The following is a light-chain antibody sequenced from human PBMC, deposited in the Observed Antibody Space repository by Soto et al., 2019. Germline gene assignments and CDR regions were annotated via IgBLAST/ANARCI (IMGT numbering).Light chain of an antibody. CDR2: SNN. CDR3: AAWDDSLNALYV. V-gene: IGLV1-44*01. Sequence: VLAHPPPPSWAPRQGGPISFFWRSPNNGSNTVNWYQQLPGTAPKLLIYSNNQRPSGVPDRFSGSKSGTSASLAISGLQSEDEADYYCAAWDDSLNALYVFGTGTKVTVL. CDR1: SPNNGSNT. J-gene: IGLJ1*01.